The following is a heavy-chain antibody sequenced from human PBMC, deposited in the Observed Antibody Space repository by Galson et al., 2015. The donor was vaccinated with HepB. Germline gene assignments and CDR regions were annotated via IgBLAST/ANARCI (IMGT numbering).Heavy chain of an antibody. CDR3: ARGRGSSGWYEAYYFDY. Sequence: LSLTCAVYGGSFSGYYCSWVRQSPGKGLEWIGEINHSGSTNYNPSLKSRITISVDTSKNQFSLKLSSVTAADTAVYYCARGRGSSGWYEAYYFDYWGQGILVTVSS. D-gene: IGHD6-19*01. J-gene: IGHJ4*02. V-gene: IGHV4-34*01. CDR2: INHSGST. CDR1: GGSFSGYY.